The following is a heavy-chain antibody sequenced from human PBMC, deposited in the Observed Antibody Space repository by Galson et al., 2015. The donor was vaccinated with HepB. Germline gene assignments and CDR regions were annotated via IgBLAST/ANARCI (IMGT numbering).Heavy chain of an antibody. D-gene: IGHD2-2*01. CDR3: ARYCSSTSCYYPIYYYYYYGMDV. Sequence: SCKASGYTFTSYGISWVRQAPGQGLEWMGWISAYNGNTNYAQKLQGRVTMTTDISTSTAYMELRSLRSDDTAVYYCARYCSSTSCYYPIYYYYYYGMDVWGQGTTVTVSS. J-gene: IGHJ6*02. V-gene: IGHV1-18*04. CDR1: GYTFTSYG. CDR2: ISAYNGNT.